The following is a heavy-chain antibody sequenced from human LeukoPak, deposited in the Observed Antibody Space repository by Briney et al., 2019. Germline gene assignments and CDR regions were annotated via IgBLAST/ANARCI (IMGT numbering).Heavy chain of an antibody. V-gene: IGHV3-23*01. D-gene: IGHD3-10*01. CDR1: GFTFSNSA. CDR3: AKDRGQIYYNYYMDV. CDR2: LGGGGIDT. Sequence: GGSLRLSSAASGFTFSNSAMRCVREAPGEGLEWVSTLGGGGIDTYYADSVKGRFTISRDNSKDTLYLQMNSLRAEDTAVYYCAKDRGQIYYNYYMDVWGKGTTVTVSS. J-gene: IGHJ6*03.